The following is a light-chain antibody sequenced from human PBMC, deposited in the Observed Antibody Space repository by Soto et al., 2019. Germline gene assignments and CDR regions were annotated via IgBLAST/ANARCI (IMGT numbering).Light chain of an antibody. J-gene: IGKJ3*01. CDR1: QTISSSY. CDR3: QHYGSSVPIT. Sequence: IVLTQSPGTLSLSPGERATLSCRASQTISSSYLAWYQQRPGQAPRLLIYGASSRATGIPDRFSGRGSGTDFALTISRLEPEDFAVYYCQHYGSSVPITFGPGTKVDIK. CDR2: GAS. V-gene: IGKV3-20*01.